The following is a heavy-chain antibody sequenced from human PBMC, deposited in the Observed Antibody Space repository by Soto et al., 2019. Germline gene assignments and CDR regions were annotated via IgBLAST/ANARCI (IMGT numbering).Heavy chain of an antibody. Sequence: ASVKVSCEACGYTFTSYGISWVRQAPGQGLEWMGWISAYNGNTNYAQKLQGRVTMTTDTSTSTAYMELRSLRSDDTAVYYCARGIKYYDSSGYYYYGMDVWGQGTTVTVSS. D-gene: IGHD3-22*01. V-gene: IGHV1-18*01. CDR2: ISAYNGNT. CDR3: ARGIKYYDSSGYYYYGMDV. J-gene: IGHJ6*02. CDR1: GYTFTSYG.